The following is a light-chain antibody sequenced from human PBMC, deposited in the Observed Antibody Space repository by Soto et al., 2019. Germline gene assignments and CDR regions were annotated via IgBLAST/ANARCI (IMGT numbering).Light chain of an antibody. J-gene: IGLJ2*01. CDR3: SSYTSSSTYVV. Sequence: SVLTQPASVSGSPGQSVTISCTGTSSDVGGYNYVSWYQQHPGKAPKLMIYDVSNRPSGVSKRFSGSKSGNTASLTISGLQAEDEADSYCSSYTSSSTYVVFGGGTKLTVL. V-gene: IGLV2-14*01. CDR2: DVS. CDR1: SSDVGGYNY.